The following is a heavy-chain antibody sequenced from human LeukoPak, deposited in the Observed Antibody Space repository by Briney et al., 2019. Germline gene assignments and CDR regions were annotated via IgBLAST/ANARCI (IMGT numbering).Heavy chain of an antibody. CDR2: INPNSGGT. CDR1: GYTFTGYY. CDR3: ARWRYDSSGYYLYYYYYYGMDV. J-gene: IGHJ6*02. V-gene: IGHV1-2*02. Sequence: ASVKVSCKASGYTFTGYYMHWVRQAPGQGLEWMGWINPNSGGTNYAQKFQGRVTMTRDTSISTAYMELSRLRSDDTAVYYCARWRYDSSGYYLYYYYYYGMDVWGQGTTVTVSS. D-gene: IGHD3-22*01.